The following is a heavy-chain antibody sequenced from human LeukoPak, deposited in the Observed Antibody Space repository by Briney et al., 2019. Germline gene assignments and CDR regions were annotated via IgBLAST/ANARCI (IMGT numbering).Heavy chain of an antibody. CDR3: ARDLGDYVGYDAFDI. J-gene: IGHJ3*02. D-gene: IGHD4-17*01. Sequence: GGSLRLSCAASGFIFSTYEMNWVRQAPGRGLEWLSYITGSGGKKYYADSVKGGFTIYRDKANRLLFLQMNSLREEDTAVYYCARDLGDYVGYDAFDIWGQGTMVTVSS. V-gene: IGHV3-48*03. CDR2: ITGSGGKK. CDR1: GFIFSTYE.